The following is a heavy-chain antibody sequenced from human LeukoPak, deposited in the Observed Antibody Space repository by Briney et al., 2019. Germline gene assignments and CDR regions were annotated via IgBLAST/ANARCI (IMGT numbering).Heavy chain of an antibody. CDR1: GYIFTNYG. CDR2: ISAYNGNT. CDR3: ARGARYFDWGPLDV. D-gene: IGHD3-9*01. J-gene: IGHJ6*02. V-gene: IGHV1-18*01. Sequence: GASVRVSSTASGYIFTNYGISWGRQDPGQGLEYMGWISAYNGNTDYAQKLQGRVTVTTDTSTSTAYMELRSLRSDDTAVYYCARGARYFDWGPLDVWGQGTTVTVSS.